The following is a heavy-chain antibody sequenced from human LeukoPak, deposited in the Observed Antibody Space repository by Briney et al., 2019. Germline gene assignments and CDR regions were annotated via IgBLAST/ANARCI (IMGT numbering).Heavy chain of an antibody. CDR3: ARAHTSIVGATTFDY. CDR1: GGSISSSSYY. Sequence: SETLSLTCTVSGGSISSSSYYWGWIRQPPGKGLEWIGTIYSSGSTYNSPSLKSRVTISVDTPKNQFSLKLSSVTAADTAVYYCARAHTSIVGATTFDYWGQGTLVTVSS. D-gene: IGHD1-26*01. V-gene: IGHV4-39*07. CDR2: IYSSGST. J-gene: IGHJ4*02.